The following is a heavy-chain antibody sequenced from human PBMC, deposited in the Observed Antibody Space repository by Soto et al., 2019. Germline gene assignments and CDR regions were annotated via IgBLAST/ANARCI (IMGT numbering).Heavy chain of an antibody. CDR3: ARDRRNGYYYDSSGYDY. CDR1: GFTVSSNY. D-gene: IGHD3-22*01. Sequence: GESLKISCAASGFTVSSNYMSWVRQAPGKGLEWVSVIYSGGSTYYADSVKGRFTISRDNSKNTLYLQMNSLRAEDTAVYYCARDRRNGYYYDSSGYDYWGQGTLVTVSS. CDR2: IYSGGST. J-gene: IGHJ4*02. V-gene: IGHV3-66*01.